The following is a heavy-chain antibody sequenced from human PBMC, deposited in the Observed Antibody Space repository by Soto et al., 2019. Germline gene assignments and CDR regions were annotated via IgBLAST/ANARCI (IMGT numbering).Heavy chain of an antibody. V-gene: IGHV1-69*01. CDR2: IIPVSGAA. J-gene: IGHJ4*02. D-gene: IGHD2-2*01. CDR3: ATALGCRSTSCTLDY. Sequence: QVQLVQSGAEVKKPGSSVKVSCKASGGTFGSYAFSWVRQAPGQGLEWMGGIIPVSGAAHYAQKFQGRVTITADDSTSTAYMGLSSLSSQDTAVYYCATALGCRSTSCTLDYWGQGTRVIVSS. CDR1: GGTFGSYA.